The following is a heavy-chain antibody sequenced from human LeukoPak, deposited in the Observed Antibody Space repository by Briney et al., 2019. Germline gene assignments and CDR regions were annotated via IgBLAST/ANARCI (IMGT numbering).Heavy chain of an antibody. CDR3: ARGWGLFDY. Sequence: SETLSLTCAVSGGSFSGYYWSWIRQPPGKGLEWIGEINHSGSTNYNPSLKSRVTISVDTSKNQFSLKLSSVTAADTAVYYCARGWGLFDYWGQGTLVTVSS. D-gene: IGHD7-27*01. CDR1: GGSFSGYY. V-gene: IGHV4-34*01. J-gene: IGHJ4*02. CDR2: INHSGST.